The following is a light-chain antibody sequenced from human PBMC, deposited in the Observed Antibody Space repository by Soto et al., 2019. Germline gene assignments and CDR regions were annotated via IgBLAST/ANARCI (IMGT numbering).Light chain of an antibody. CDR1: QTISSF. CDR3: QQSYSTPWT. Sequence: DLQMTQSPSSLPASVGDRVTISCRASQTISSFLNWYQHKPGKAPILLIYAASSLQSGVPSRFSGSGSGTDFTLTISSLQPEDFTTYYCQQSYSTPWTFGQGTKVEI. V-gene: IGKV1-39*01. J-gene: IGKJ1*01. CDR2: AAS.